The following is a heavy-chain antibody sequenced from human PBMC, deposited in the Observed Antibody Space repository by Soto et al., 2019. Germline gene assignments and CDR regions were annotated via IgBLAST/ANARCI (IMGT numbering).Heavy chain of an antibody. CDR1: GGSISHAAYS. V-gene: IGHV4-30-2*01. CDR3: ARERGGYGLFDS. Sequence: QLQLQESGSGLVKPSHTLSLTCPVSGGSISHAAYSWSWIRQPPGKGLEWIGYIYPSGMPFYNPSLRRRDTISIDRPTDQFSLNLKTVTAAATAVYFCARERGGYGLFDSWGQGTMVTVSS. CDR2: IYPSGMP. J-gene: IGHJ4*02. D-gene: IGHD5-18*01.